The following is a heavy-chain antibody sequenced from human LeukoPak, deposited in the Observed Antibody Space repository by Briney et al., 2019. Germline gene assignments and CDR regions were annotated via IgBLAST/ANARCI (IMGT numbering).Heavy chain of an antibody. CDR2: INHSGST. V-gene: IGHV4-34*01. J-gene: IGHJ4*02. CDR1: GGPFSGYY. D-gene: IGHD5-18*01. CDR3: ARGRGYSYVGRMPFDY. Sequence: SETLSLTCAVYGGPFSGYYWSWIRQPPGKGLEWIGEINHSGSTNYNPSLKSRVTISVDTSKNQFSLKLSSVTAADTAVYYCARGRGYSYVGRMPFDYWGQGTLVTVSS.